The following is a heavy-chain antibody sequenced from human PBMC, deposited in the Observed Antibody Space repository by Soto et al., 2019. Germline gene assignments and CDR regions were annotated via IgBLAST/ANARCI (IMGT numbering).Heavy chain of an antibody. D-gene: IGHD3-10*01. J-gene: IGHJ5*02. CDR3: ARDRLWFGELRGVDWFDP. V-gene: IGHV1-18*01. CDR1: GYTFTSYG. Sequence: ASVKVSCKASGYTFTSYGISWVRQAPGQGFEWMGWISAYNGNTNYAQKLQGRVTMTTDTSTSTAYMELRSLRSDDTAVYYCARDRLWFGELRGVDWFDPWGQGTLVTVPQ. CDR2: ISAYNGNT.